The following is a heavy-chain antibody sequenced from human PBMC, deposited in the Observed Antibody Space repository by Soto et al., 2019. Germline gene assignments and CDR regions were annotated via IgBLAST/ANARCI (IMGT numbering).Heavy chain of an antibody. J-gene: IGHJ4*02. Sequence: QLQLQESGSGLVKPSQTLSLTCAVSGGSISSGGYSWSWIRQPPGTGLEWIGYIYHSGSTYYNPSRKSRVTISVDRAKNQCSRKLSSVTAADTAGYYCARAGGLGAVAADYWGQGTLVTVSS. D-gene: IGHD6-19*01. CDR2: IYHSGST. CDR1: GGSISSGGYS. CDR3: ARAGGLGAVAADY. V-gene: IGHV4-30-2*01.